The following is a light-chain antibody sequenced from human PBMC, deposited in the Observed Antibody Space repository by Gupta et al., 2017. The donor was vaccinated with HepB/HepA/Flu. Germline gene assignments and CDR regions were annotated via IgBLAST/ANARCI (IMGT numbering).Light chain of an antibody. Sequence: EIVMTQSPATLSVSPGESATLSCRASQNVNSNLAWYQQKPGQTPRLLFYGASNRATGIPARFSGSGSGTEFTLTISSLQSEDFAVYYCQQYNNWFPLTFGGGTKVEIK. CDR1: QNVNSN. CDR2: GAS. CDR3: QQYNNWFPLT. V-gene: IGKV3-15*01. J-gene: IGKJ4*01.